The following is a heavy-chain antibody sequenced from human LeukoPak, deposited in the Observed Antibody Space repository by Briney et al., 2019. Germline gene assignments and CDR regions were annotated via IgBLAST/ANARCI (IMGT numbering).Heavy chain of an antibody. CDR2: IYYSGST. CDR3: ARQDIVARISGEIAY. Sequence: PSETLSLTCTVSGGSISSSSYYWGWIRQPPGKGLEWIGSIYYSGSTYYNPSLKSRVTISVDTSKNQFSLKLSSVTAADTAVYYCARQDIVARISGEIAYWGQGTLVSVPS. V-gene: IGHV4-39*01. CDR1: GGSISSSSYY. J-gene: IGHJ4*02. D-gene: IGHD5-12*01.